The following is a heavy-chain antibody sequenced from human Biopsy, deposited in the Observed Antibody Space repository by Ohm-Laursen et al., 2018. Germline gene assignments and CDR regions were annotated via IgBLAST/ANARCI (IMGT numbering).Heavy chain of an antibody. Sequence: SLRLSCTASGFTFNNYGMQWVRQAPGKGLEWVAFIFYDGSNTYYADSVKGRFTISRDNHRDTLYLQMSSLRAEDTAVYYCAKDRYNYTPIGGFSMDVWGQGTTVTVSS. J-gene: IGHJ6*02. CDR2: IFYDGSNT. CDR1: GFTFNNYG. V-gene: IGHV3-30*18. D-gene: IGHD5-18*01. CDR3: AKDRYNYTPIGGFSMDV.